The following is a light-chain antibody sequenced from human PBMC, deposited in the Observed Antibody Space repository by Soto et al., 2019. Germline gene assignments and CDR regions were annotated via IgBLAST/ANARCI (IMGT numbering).Light chain of an antibody. CDR2: GAS. CDR1: QSVNSN. Sequence: EIVMTQSPATLSVSPGERATLSCRASQSVNSNLAWYQQKPGPAHRLLISGASTRATGIPARSSGSGSETEFTLTISSLQSEDFAVYYCQQYNSWWTFGQGTKVEMK. V-gene: IGKV3-15*01. J-gene: IGKJ1*01. CDR3: QQYNSWWT.